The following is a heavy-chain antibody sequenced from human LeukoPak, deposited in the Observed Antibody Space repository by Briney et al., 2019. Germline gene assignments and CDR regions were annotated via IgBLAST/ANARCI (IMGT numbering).Heavy chain of an antibody. CDR3: ARDIYCSSTSCYTGYYYYYGMDV. CDR2: ISYDGSNK. D-gene: IGHD2-2*02. CDR1: GFTFSSYA. J-gene: IGHJ6*02. V-gene: IGHV3-30-3*01. Sequence: GGSLRLSCAASGFTFSSYAMHWVRQVPGKGLEWVAVISYDGSNKYYADSVKGRFTISRDNSKNTLYLQMNSLRAEDTAVYYCARDIYCSSTSCYTGYYYYYGMDVWGQGTTVTVSS.